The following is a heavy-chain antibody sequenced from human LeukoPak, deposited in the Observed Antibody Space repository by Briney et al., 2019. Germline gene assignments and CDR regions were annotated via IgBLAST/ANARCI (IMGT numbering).Heavy chain of an antibody. CDR2: MDYSGNT. D-gene: IGHD1-26*01. CDR3: ARAGATYYFDY. V-gene: IGHV4-39*07. Sequence: SETLSLTCTVSGGSISNSRDSWGWIRQPPGTGLEWIGIMDYSGNTYLSPSLRSRVTISADTSKNQFSLRLTSVTAADTAVYYCARAGATYYFDYWGQGTLVTVSS. J-gene: IGHJ4*02. CDR1: GGSISNSRDS.